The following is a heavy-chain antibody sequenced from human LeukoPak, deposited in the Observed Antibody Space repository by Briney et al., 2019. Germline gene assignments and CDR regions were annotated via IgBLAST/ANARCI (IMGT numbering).Heavy chain of an antibody. J-gene: IGHJ6*02. Sequence: SVKVSCKASGGTFSSYAISWVRQAPGQGLEWMGRIIPILGIANYAQKFQGRVTITADKSTSTAYMELSSLRSEDTAVYYCVRDRTEGADYYYYGMDVWGQGTTVTVSS. CDR2: IIPILGIA. CDR1: GGTFSSYA. V-gene: IGHV1-69*04. D-gene: IGHD1-26*01. CDR3: VRDRTEGADYYYYGMDV.